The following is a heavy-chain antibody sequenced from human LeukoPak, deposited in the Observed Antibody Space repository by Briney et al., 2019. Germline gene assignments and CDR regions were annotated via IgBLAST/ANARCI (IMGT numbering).Heavy chain of an antibody. D-gene: IGHD6-13*01. Sequence: ASVKVSCKASGYTFTSYDINWVRQATGQGLEWMGWMNPNSGNTGYAQKLQGRVTMTTDTSTSTAYMELRSLRSDDTAVYYCARSRIAAAGTDYWGQGTLVTVSS. CDR1: GYTFTSYD. V-gene: IGHV1-8*01. CDR2: MNPNSGNT. J-gene: IGHJ4*02. CDR3: ARSRIAAAGTDY.